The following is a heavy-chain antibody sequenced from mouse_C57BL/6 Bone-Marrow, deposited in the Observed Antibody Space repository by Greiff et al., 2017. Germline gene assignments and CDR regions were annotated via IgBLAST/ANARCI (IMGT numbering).Heavy chain of an antibody. CDR2: IDPEDGET. D-gene: IGHD1-1*01. Sequence: VQLKESGAELVKPGASVKLSCTASGFNIKDYYMHWVKQRTEQGLEWIGRIDPEDGETKYAPKFQGKATITADTSSNTAYLQLSSLTSEDTAVYYCARNFPLITTVVATGDYYAMDYWGQGTSVTVSS. J-gene: IGHJ4*01. V-gene: IGHV14-2*01. CDR1: GFNIKDYY. CDR3: ARNFPLITTVVATGDYYAMDY.